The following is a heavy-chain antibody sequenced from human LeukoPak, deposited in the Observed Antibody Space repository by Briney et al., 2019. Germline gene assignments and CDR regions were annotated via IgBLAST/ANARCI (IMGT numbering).Heavy chain of an antibody. D-gene: IGHD6-19*01. CDR2: INPNSGGT. Sequence: ASVKVSCKASGYTFTGYYMHWVRQAPGQGLEWMGWINPNSGGTNYAQKFQGRVTMTRDTSISTAYMELSRLRSDDTAVYYCARVLWAGIEVQDAFDIWGQGTMVTVSS. CDR1: GYTFTGYY. J-gene: IGHJ3*02. CDR3: ARVLWAGIEVQDAFDI. V-gene: IGHV1-2*02.